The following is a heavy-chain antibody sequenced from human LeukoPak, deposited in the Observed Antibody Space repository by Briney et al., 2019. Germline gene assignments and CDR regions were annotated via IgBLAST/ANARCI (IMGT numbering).Heavy chain of an antibody. Sequence: GASVKVSCNASGYTFTSYGISWVRQAPGQGLEWMGWISAYNGNTNYAQKLQGRVTMTTDTSTSTAYMELRSLRSDDTAVYYCARDYGHYVWGSYRYFDYWGQGTLVTVSS. CDR2: ISAYNGNT. V-gene: IGHV1-18*01. D-gene: IGHD3-16*02. CDR3: ARDYGHYVWGSYRYFDY. J-gene: IGHJ4*02. CDR1: GYTFTSYG.